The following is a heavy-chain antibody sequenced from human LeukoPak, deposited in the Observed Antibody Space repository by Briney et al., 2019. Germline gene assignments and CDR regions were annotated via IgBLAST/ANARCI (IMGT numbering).Heavy chain of an antibody. J-gene: IGHJ6*03. CDR2: ISAYNGNT. CDR3: ARYKGEQWLVVYYYYMDV. V-gene: IGHV1-18*01. Sequence: ASVKVSCKASGYTFTSYGISWVRQAPGQGLEWMGWISAYNGNTNYAQKLQGRVTMTTDTSTSTAYMELRSLRSDDTAVYYCARYKGEQWLVVYYYYMDVWGKGTTVTVSS. CDR1: GYTFTSYG. D-gene: IGHD6-19*01.